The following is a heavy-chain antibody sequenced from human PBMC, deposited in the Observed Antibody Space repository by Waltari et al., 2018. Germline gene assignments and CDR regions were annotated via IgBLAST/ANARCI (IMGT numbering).Heavy chain of an antibody. D-gene: IGHD3-10*01. J-gene: IGHJ5*02. CDR3: ARRGMVRNWFDP. CDR1: GYTFTSYD. V-gene: IGHV1-8*01. Sequence: QVQLVQSGAEVKKPGASVKVSCKASGYTFTSYDINWVRQATGQGLEWMGWMNPNRCNTGYAQKVQGRVTRTRNTSISTAYMELSSLRSEDTAVYYCARRGMVRNWFDPWGQGTLVTVSS. CDR2: MNPNRCNT.